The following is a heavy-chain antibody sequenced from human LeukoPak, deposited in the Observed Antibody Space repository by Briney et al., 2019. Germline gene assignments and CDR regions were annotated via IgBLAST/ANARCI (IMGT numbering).Heavy chain of an antibody. CDR2: IYTSGST. D-gene: IGHD3-3*01. V-gene: IGHV4-4*07. J-gene: IGHJ5*02. Sequence: SETLSLTCTVSGGSISSYYWSWIRQPAGKGLEWIGRIYTSGSTYYNPSLKSRVTISVDTSKNQFSLKLSSVTAADTAVYYCARGITIFGVVPFDPWGQGTLVTVSS. CDR3: ARGITIFGVVPFDP. CDR1: GGSISSYY.